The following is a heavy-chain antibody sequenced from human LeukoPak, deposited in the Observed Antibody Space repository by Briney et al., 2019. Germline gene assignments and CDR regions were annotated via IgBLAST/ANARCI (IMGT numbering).Heavy chain of an antibody. V-gene: IGHV4-30-4*01. Sequence: PSETLSLTCTVSGGSISSGDYYWSWIRQPPGKGLEWIGYIYYSGSTYYNPSLKSRVTISVDTSKSQFSLKLSSVTAADTAVYYCARGGIQLWSPFFDYWGQGTLVTVSS. J-gene: IGHJ4*02. CDR3: ARGGIQLWSPFFDY. D-gene: IGHD5-18*01. CDR1: GGSISSGDYY. CDR2: IYYSGST.